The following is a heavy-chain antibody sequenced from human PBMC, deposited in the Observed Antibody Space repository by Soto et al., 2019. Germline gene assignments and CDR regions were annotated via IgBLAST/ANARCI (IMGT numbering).Heavy chain of an antibody. V-gene: IGHV4-59*01. Sequence: ASETLSLTCTGSGGSISSYYWSWIRQPPGKGLEWIGYIYYSGNTNYNPSLKSRVTISVDTSKSQFSLKLRSVTAADSAVYYCARDHGSGDFAYWGQGTLVTVSS. CDR1: GGSISSYY. D-gene: IGHD4-17*01. CDR3: ARDHGSGDFAY. CDR2: IYYSGNT. J-gene: IGHJ4*02.